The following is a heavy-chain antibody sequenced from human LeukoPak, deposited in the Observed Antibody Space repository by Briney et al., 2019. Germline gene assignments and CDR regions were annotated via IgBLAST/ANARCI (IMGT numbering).Heavy chain of an antibody. CDR1: GGSISSGDYY. CDR2: IYYSGST. D-gene: IGHD3-10*01. V-gene: IGHV4-30-4*01. Sequence: PSQTLSLTCTVSGGSISSGDYYWRWLRQPPGKGLEWIGFIYYSGSTYYNPSLKSRVIISVDTSKNQFSLKLSSVTAADTAVYYCAREKSGSYYENFDYWGQGTLVTVSS. J-gene: IGHJ4*02. CDR3: AREKSGSYYENFDY.